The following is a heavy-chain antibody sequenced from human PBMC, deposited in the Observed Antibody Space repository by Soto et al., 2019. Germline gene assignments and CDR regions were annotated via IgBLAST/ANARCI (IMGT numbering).Heavy chain of an antibody. CDR2: IKSKSSGGTT. CDR3: ITNDDSGTVGQWDDPFEI. Sequence: EVQLVESGGDLVKPGGSLRLSCATSGFTFSNAWMTWVRQPPGKGLEWVGRIKSKSSGGTTDYAAPVKGRFTISRDDSKTTLHLQMNSLKTEDTPVYYCITNDDSGTVGQWDDPFEISGQGTMVTVSS. CDR1: GFTFSNAW. V-gene: IGHV3-15*01. D-gene: IGHD1-26*01. J-gene: IGHJ3*02.